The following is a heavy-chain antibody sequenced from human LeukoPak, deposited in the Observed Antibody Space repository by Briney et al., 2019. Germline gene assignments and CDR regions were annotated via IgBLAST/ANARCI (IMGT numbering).Heavy chain of an antibody. CDR1: GGSISISTYY. J-gene: IGHJ5*02. Sequence: SEALSLTCTVSGGSISISTYYWGWIRQPPGKGLEWIGNIYYSGSTYYNPSLKSRVTMSVDTSKNQFSLRLSSVTAADTAVYYCARLGTGYDSSGYSIGWFDPWGQGTLVTVSS. CDR3: ARLGTGYDSSGYSIGWFDP. V-gene: IGHV4-39*01. CDR2: IYYSGST. D-gene: IGHD3-22*01.